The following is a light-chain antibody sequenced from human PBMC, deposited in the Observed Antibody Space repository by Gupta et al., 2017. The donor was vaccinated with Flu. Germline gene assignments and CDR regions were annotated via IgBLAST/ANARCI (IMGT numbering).Light chain of an antibody. CDR2: EVS. CDR3: CAYSSSSTPWV. Sequence: SPLPQPAPVSGSPGQSITISCPGPSGDVGNDKYVSWYQQHPDKAPRLIIYEVSNRPSGVSNRFSGSKSGKTASLTISGLQTDDEADYYCCAYSSSSTPWVFGGGTKLTVL. V-gene: IGLV2-14*01. CDR1: SGDVGNDKY. J-gene: IGLJ3*02.